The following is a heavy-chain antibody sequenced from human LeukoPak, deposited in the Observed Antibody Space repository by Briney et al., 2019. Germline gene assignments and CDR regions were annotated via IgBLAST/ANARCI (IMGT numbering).Heavy chain of an antibody. J-gene: IGHJ5*02. D-gene: IGHD3-10*02. CDR1: GFTFSTYD. V-gene: IGHV3-23*01. CDR2: ISGSGGST. CDR3: ASNGAITMLTWFDP. Sequence: GGSLRLSCAASGFTFSTYDMSWVRQAPGRGLEWVSAISGSGGSTYYAGSVKGRFTTSRDNSKNMLYLQMNSLRAEDTAVYYCASNGAITMLTWFDPWGQGTLVTVSS.